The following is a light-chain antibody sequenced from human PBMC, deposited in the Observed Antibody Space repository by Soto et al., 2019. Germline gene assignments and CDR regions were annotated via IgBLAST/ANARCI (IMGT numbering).Light chain of an antibody. CDR3: QQSYTLSPLT. J-gene: IGKJ4*01. V-gene: IGKV1-39*01. Sequence: DIPMTQSPSSLSASVGDRVIITCRTSQSISNSLNWYQHKPGKAPKVLITATSNLQSGVPSRFSGSGSGTVFTLTISSLQPEDFSTYFCQQSYTLSPLTFGGGTKVEIK. CDR2: ATS. CDR1: QSISNS.